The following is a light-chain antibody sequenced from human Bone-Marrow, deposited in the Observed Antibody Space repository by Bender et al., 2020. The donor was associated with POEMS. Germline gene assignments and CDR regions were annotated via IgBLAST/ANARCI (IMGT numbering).Light chain of an antibody. V-gene: IGLV2-23*02. CDR2: EVS. J-gene: IGLJ1*01. CDR3: CSWAGSPSYV. CDR1: SNDIGGFNL. Sequence: QSALTQPASVSGSPGQSITISCTGTSNDIGGFNLVSWYQQEPGKAPKLLIYEVSKRPSGVSNRFSASKSDKTASLTISGLQAEDEADYYCCSWAGSPSYVFGTGTKVTVL.